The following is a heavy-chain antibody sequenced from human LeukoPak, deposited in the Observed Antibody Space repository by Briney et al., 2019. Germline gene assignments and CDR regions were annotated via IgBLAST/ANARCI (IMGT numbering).Heavy chain of an antibody. CDR3: ARRKSGSYLDP. J-gene: IGHJ5*02. Sequence: PSETLSLTCTVSGGSISSYYWSWIRQPPGKGLEWIGYNYYSGSTNYNPSLKSRVTISVDTSKNQFSLKLSSVTAADTAVYYCARRKSGSYLDPWGQGTLVTVSS. CDR1: GGSISSYY. CDR2: NYYSGST. D-gene: IGHD1-26*01. V-gene: IGHV4-59*01.